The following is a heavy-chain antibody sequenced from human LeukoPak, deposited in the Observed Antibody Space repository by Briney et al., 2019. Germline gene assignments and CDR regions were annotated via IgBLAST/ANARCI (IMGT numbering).Heavy chain of an antibody. CDR1: GGSFSGYY. CDR2: INHSGST. V-gene: IGHV4-34*01. J-gene: IGHJ4*02. CDR3: ARTAGIAVAGTKNITFDY. D-gene: IGHD6-19*01. Sequence: SETLSLTCAVYGGSFSGYYWSWIRQPPGKGLEWTGEINHSGSTNYNPSLKSRVTISVDTSKNQFSLKLSSVTAADTAVYYCARTAGIAVAGTKNITFDYWGQGTLVTVSS.